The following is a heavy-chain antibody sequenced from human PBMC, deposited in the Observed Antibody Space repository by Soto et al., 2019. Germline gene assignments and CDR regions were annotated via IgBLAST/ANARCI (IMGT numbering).Heavy chain of an antibody. CDR2: ISYTGDT. CDR1: GDSVSSDRYF. J-gene: IGHJ4*02. V-gene: IGHV4-61*01. D-gene: IGHD1-26*01. Sequence: PSETLSLTCSVSGDSVSSDRYFWTWIRQPPGKGLEWIAYISYTGDTNYNPSLKSRVTISVDTSRNQFSLTLTSVTAADTAVYFCARIVVGANVDIWGQGSLVTVS. CDR3: ARIVVGANVDI.